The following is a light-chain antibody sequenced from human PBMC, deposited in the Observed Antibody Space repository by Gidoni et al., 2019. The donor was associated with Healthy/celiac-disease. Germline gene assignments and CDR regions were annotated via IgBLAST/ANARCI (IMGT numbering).Light chain of an antibody. V-gene: IGKV3-11*01. J-gene: IGKJ4*02. CDR1: QSASSY. CDR2: DAS. Sequence: EIVLTQSPATLSLSPGQRATLSCRASQSASSYLAWYQQKPGQAPRLLIYDASNRATGIPARFSSSGSGTDFSLTISSLEPEDFAVYYCQQRSNWPPSSTFGGGTKVEIK. CDR3: QQRSNWPPSST.